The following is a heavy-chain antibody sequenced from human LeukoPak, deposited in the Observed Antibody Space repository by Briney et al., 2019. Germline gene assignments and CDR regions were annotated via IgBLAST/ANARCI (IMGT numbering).Heavy chain of an antibody. CDR1: AGESSSGYF. V-gene: IGHV4-34*01. CDR3: ARCRVYYGSGSCDY. Sequence: SETLSLTCTVSAGESSSGYFWTWIRQSPGKGLEWIGEINHSGSTNYNPSLKSRVTISVDTSKNLFSLKLSSVTAADTAVYYCARCRVYYGSGSCDYWGQGTLVTVSS. J-gene: IGHJ4*02. D-gene: IGHD3-10*01. CDR2: INHSGST.